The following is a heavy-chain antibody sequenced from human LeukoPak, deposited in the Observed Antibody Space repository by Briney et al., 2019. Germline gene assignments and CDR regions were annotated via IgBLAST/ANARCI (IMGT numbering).Heavy chain of an antibody. D-gene: IGHD1-1*01. CDR2: INGDGSST. CDR1: GFTFSRFW. CDR3: ARDPNHGNLDYYYYYGMDV. V-gene: IGHV3-74*01. J-gene: IGHJ6*02. Sequence: GGSLRLSCAASGFTFSRFWMHWVRQAPGKELVWVSRINGDGSSTNYADSVKGRFTISRDNAKNTLYLQMNSLRAEDTAVYYCARDPNHGNLDYYYYYGMDVWGQGTTVTVSS.